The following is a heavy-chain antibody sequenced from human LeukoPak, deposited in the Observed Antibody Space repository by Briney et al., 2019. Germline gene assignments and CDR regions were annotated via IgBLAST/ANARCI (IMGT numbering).Heavy chain of an antibody. Sequence: SETLSLTCTVSGGSISSYYWGWIRQPPGKGLEWIGSIYYSGSTYYNPSLKSRVTISVDTSKNQFSLKLSSVTAADTAVYYCARACSGGSCYGFDYWGQGTLVTVSS. J-gene: IGHJ4*02. CDR1: GGSISSYY. V-gene: IGHV4-39*07. D-gene: IGHD2-15*01. CDR2: IYYSGST. CDR3: ARACSGGSCYGFDY.